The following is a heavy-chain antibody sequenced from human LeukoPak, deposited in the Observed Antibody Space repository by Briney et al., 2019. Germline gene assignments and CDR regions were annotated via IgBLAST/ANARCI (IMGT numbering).Heavy chain of an antibody. CDR1: GYTFTDFY. J-gene: IGHJ3*01. CDR2: INPNTGGT. CDR3: VRDLPWHDCA. D-gene: IGHD2-21*01. Sequence: ASVKVSCKASGYTFTDFYMHWVRQAPGQGLEWLGWINPNTGGTNYAQTFQGRVTMTRDTSISTVYMELSSLRSDDTAVYYCVRDLPWHDCAWGRGTMVTVSS. V-gene: IGHV1-2*02.